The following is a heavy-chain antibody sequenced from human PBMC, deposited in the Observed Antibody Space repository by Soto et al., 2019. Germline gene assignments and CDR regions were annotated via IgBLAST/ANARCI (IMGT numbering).Heavy chain of an antibody. Sequence: EVQLLESGGGLEQPGGSLRLSCAASGFTFSSYAMSWVRQAPVKGLEWVSAITDSGDSTYHADSVRGRFTISRDNSKNTLYLQMNSLRAEDTAVYYCVKGSRSSRPYYFDYWGQGTLVTVSS. CDR2: ITDSGDST. J-gene: IGHJ4*02. V-gene: IGHV3-23*01. CDR3: VKGSRSSRPYYFDY. D-gene: IGHD6-6*01. CDR1: GFTFSSYA.